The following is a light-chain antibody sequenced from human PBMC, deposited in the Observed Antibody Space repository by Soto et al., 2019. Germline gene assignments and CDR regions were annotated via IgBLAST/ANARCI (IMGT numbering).Light chain of an antibody. V-gene: IGKV1-5*01. CDR3: QQYGSVSPIT. CDR2: DAS. Sequence: DIQMTQSPSTLSASVGDRVTITCRASRSISNWLAWYQQRPGIAPKLLIFDASILQSGVPSRFSGSGSGTKFTLSISRLQTDDFATYYCQQYGSVSPITFGGGTKVEI. CDR1: RSISNW. J-gene: IGKJ4*01.